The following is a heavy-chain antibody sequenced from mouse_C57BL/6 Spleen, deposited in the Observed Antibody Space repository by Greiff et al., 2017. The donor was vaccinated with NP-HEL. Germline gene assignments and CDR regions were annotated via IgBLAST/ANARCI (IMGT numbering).Heavy chain of an antibody. Sequence: QVQLKQPGAELVKPGASVKLSCKASGYTFTSYWMQWVKQRPGQGLEWIGEIDPSDSYTNYNQKFKGKATLTVDTSSSTAYMQLSSLTSEDSAVYYCARSSITTVVATDYWGQGTTLTVSS. V-gene: IGHV1-50*01. D-gene: IGHD1-1*01. CDR3: ARSSITTVVATDY. CDR1: GYTFTSYW. J-gene: IGHJ2*01. CDR2: IDPSDSYT.